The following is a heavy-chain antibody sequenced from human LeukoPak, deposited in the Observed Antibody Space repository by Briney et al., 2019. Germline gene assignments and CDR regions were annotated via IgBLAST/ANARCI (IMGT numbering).Heavy chain of an antibody. Sequence: ASETLSLTCSVSGGSISSHYWSWIRQPPGKGLEWVGYIYYSGSTKYNPSLKSRVTISVDTSKNQFSLKLSSVTAADTAVYYCARGGTTVTPGLLWFDPWGQGTLVTVSS. D-gene: IGHD4-17*01. CDR1: GGSISSHY. CDR2: IYYSGST. V-gene: IGHV4-59*11. CDR3: ARGGTTVTPGLLWFDP. J-gene: IGHJ5*02.